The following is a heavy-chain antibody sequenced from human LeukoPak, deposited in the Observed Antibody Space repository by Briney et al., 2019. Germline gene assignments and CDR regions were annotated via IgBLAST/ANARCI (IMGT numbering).Heavy chain of an antibody. Sequence: VRQAPXQGLEWMGWINPNSGGTNYAQKFQGRVTMTRDTSISTAYMELSRLRSDDTAVYYCARVEHSSGWLDYYYYYGMDVWGQGTTVTVSS. CDR2: INPNSGGT. V-gene: IGHV1-2*02. J-gene: IGHJ6*02. D-gene: IGHD6-19*01. CDR3: ARVEHSSGWLDYYYYYGMDV.